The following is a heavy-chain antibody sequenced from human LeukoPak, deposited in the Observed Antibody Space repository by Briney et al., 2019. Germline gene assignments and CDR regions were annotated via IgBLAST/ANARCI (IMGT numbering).Heavy chain of an antibody. Sequence: SETLSLTCSVSGGSLRNYYWSWIRQPPGKGLEWFGHIYSTGITNYNPSLRSRLAISVDTSKNQFSLKLSSVTAADTALYFCARLSVDMNTLDWYFDLWGRGTLVTVSS. J-gene: IGHJ2*01. CDR3: ARLSVDMNTLDWYFDL. D-gene: IGHD5-24*01. CDR1: GGSLRNYY. V-gene: IGHV4-4*08. CDR2: IYSTGIT.